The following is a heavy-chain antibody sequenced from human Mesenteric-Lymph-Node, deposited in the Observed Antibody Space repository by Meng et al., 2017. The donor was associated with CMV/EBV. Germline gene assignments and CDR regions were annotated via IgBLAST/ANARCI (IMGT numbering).Heavy chain of an antibody. D-gene: IGHD2-15*01. CDR3: AKSGVVDATPLTH. J-gene: IGHJ4*02. CDR2: IHYDGSNK. CDR1: GLTFSDYG. Sequence: GGSLRLSCAASGLTFSDYGMHWVRQAAGKGLEWVTFIHYDGSNKYYADSVRGRFTISRDNSKNMLYLQMNSLRAEDTAVYFCAKSGVVDATPLTHWGQGTLVTVS. V-gene: IGHV3-30*02.